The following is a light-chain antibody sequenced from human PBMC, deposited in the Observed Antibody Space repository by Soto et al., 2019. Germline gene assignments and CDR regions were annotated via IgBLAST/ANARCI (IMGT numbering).Light chain of an antibody. CDR2: DAS. V-gene: IGKV3-11*01. Sequence: EIVLTQSPATLSLSPGERATLSCRASQSVSSYLAWYQQKPGQAPRLLIYDASNRATGIPARFSGSGSGKDFTLTNSSLEHEDFEVYYCQERRNWPLTFGGGIKVEIK. J-gene: IGKJ4*01. CDR3: QERRNWPLT. CDR1: QSVSSY.